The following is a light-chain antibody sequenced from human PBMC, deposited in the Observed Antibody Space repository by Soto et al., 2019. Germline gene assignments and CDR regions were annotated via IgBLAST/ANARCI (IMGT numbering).Light chain of an antibody. CDR2: EIT. CDR1: TRDFGGYDF. Sequence: QFPLPHLPSCSGLPGHSFTTSCPEPTRDFGGYDFVSWYQHHPGTPPKLIIYEITHRPSGVSHRFSGSKSASTASLTISGLQVEDEADYFCGSYSSTTTREVFGTGTKVTVL. CDR3: GSYSSTTTREV. J-gene: IGLJ1*01. V-gene: IGLV2-14*01.